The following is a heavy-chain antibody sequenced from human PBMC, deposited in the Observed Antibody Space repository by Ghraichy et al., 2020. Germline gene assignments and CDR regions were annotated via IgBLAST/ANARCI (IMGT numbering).Heavy chain of an antibody. CDR2: ISSSSSTI. CDR1: GFTFSSYS. J-gene: IGHJ5*02. V-gene: IGHV3-48*02. CDR3: ARDPYNWNYQGQVWAKNWFDP. D-gene: IGHD1-7*01. Sequence: GGSLRLSCAASGFTFSSYSMNWVRQAPGKGLEWVSYISSSSSTIYYADSVKGRFTISRDNAKNSLYLQMNSLRDEDTAVYYCARDPYNWNYQGQVWAKNWFDPWGQGTLVTVSS.